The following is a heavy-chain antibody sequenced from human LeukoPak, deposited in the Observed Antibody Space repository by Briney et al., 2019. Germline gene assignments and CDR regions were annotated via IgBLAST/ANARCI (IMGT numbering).Heavy chain of an antibody. D-gene: IGHD2/OR15-2a*01. J-gene: IGHJ2*01. V-gene: IGHV4-4*07. CDR2: IFTSGST. Sequence: SETLSLTCTVSGGSISNYYWSWIRQPAGKGLEWIGRIFTSGSTNYNPSLKSRITMSVDTSKNQFSLKLNSVTAADTAVYYCAGTTSDWYFDLWGRGTLVTVSS. CDR3: AGTTSDWYFDL. CDR1: GGSISNYY.